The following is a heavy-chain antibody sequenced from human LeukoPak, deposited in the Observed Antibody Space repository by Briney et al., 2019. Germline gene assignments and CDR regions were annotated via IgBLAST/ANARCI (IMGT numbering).Heavy chain of an antibody. J-gene: IGHJ4*02. D-gene: IGHD3-22*01. V-gene: IGHV5-51*01. CDR1: GYSFTSYW. CDR3: AIQEYYDPHYFDY. CDR2: IYPGDSDT. Sequence: NHGESLKISCKGSGYSFTSYWIGWVRQMPGKGLEWMGIIYPGDSDTRYSPSFQGQVTISADKSISTAYLQWSSLKASDTAMYYCAIQEYYDPHYFDYWGQGTLVTVSS.